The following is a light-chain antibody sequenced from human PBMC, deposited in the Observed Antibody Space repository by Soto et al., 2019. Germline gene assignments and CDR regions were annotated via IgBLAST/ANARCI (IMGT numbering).Light chain of an antibody. CDR2: AAS. J-gene: IGKJ5*01. V-gene: IGKV1-39*01. CDR1: QSISNY. CDR3: QQSYSTPNT. Sequence: DIQMTQSPSSLSASVGDRATITCRASQSISNYLNWYQQKPGKAPKLLIYAASSLQSGVPSRFSGSVSGTDFTLTVSSLQPEDFATYYCQQSYSTPNTFGQGTRLEIK.